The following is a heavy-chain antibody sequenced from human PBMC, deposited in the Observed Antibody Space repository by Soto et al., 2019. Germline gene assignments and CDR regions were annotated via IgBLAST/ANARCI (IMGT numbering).Heavy chain of an antibody. CDR1: GFTFSSYA. CDR2: ISYDGSNK. V-gene: IGHV3-30-3*01. J-gene: IGHJ6*02. D-gene: IGHD2-15*01. CDR3: ASNTRSVPKDIVVVVAATPDYYYGMDV. Sequence: GGSLRLSCAASGFTFSSYAMHWVRQAPGKGLEWVAVISYDGSNKYYADSVKGRFTISRDNSKNTLYLQMNSLRAEDTAVYYCASNTRSVPKDIVVVVAATPDYYYGMDVWGQGTTVTVSS.